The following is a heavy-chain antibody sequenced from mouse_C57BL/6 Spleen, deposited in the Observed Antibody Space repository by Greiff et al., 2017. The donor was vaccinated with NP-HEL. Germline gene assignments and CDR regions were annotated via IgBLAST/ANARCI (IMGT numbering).Heavy chain of an antibody. Sequence: QVQLQQSGPELVKPGASVKISCKASGYAFSSSWMNWVKQRPGKGLEWIGRIYPGDGDTNYNGKFKGKATLTADKSSSTAYMQLSSLTSEDSAVYFGARGGYNAMDYWGQGTSVTVSS. J-gene: IGHJ4*01. CDR3: ARGGYNAMDY. V-gene: IGHV1-82*01. CDR2: IYPGDGDT. CDR1: GYAFSSSW.